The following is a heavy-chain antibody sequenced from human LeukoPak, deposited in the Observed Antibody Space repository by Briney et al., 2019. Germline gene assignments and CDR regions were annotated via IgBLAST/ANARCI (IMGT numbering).Heavy chain of an antibody. CDR3: AKGDSSDPFEY. V-gene: IGHV3-33*06. J-gene: IGHJ4*02. CDR1: GFTFSSYG. D-gene: IGHD6-19*01. CDR2: IWYDGSNK. Sequence: GGSLRLSCAASGFTFSSYGMHRVRQAPGKGLEWVAVIWYDGSNKYYADSVKGRFTISRDNSGNTLFLQMNTLRAEDTAVYYCAKGDSSDPFEYWGLGTLVTVSS.